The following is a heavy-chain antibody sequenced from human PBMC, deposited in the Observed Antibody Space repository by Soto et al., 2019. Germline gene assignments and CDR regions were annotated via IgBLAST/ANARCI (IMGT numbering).Heavy chain of an antibody. D-gene: IGHD5-18*01. CDR1: GSTFTRYA. CDR3: ARDMHGRGYSYGLANDY. Sequence: ASVKVSCKASGSTFTRYAIGWVRPAPGPGLEWMGWISADNGNTNYAQKLQGRVTMTTDTSTSTAYMELRSLRSDDTAVYYCARDMHGRGYSYGLANDYWGQGTLVTVS. V-gene: IGHV1-18*04. J-gene: IGHJ4*02. CDR2: ISADNGNT.